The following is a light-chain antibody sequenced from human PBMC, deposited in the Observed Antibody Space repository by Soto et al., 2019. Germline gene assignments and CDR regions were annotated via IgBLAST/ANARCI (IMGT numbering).Light chain of an antibody. CDR2: DAS. Sequence: EIFLTQSPGTLSLSPGERATLSCRASQSISSSLAWYQQKPGQAPRLLIYDASDRADGIPARFTGRRSGTDFTLTISSLEPEDFAVYYCQQRNIWPPVTFGQGTRLEIK. V-gene: IGKV3-11*01. CDR3: QQRNIWPPVT. J-gene: IGKJ5*01. CDR1: QSISSS.